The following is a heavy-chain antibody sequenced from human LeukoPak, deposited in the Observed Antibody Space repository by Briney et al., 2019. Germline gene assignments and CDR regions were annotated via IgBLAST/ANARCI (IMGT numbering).Heavy chain of an antibody. Sequence: GRSLRLSCAASEFTLSTYGMHWVRQAPGKGLEWVAAIWYDGSIQYYADSVKGRFTISRDNSKNTLYLQMDSLRAEDTAVYYCARAGYCSGGSCYGSDYWGQGTLVSVSS. D-gene: IGHD2-15*01. CDR2: IWYDGSIQ. J-gene: IGHJ4*02. V-gene: IGHV3-33*08. CDR1: EFTLSTYG. CDR3: ARAGYCSGGSCYGSDY.